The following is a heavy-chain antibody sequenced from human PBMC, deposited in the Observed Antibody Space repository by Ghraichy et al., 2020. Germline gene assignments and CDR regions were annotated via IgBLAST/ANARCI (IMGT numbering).Heavy chain of an antibody. D-gene: IGHD4/OR15-4a*01. J-gene: IGHJ4*02. CDR3: ARGEGFYGAFDY. Sequence: GESLNISCAASGFTFSSYWMNWVRQAPGKGLEWVANIKQDGSEKYYVDSVKGRFTISRDNAKNSLYVQMNSLRAEDTAVYYCARGEGFYGAFDYWGQGTLVTVSS. CDR2: IKQDGSEK. V-gene: IGHV3-7*03. CDR1: GFTFSSYW.